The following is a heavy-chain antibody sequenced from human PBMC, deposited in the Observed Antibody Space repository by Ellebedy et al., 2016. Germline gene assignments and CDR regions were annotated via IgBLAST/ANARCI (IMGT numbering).Heavy chain of an antibody. J-gene: IGHJ3*02. D-gene: IGHD3-22*01. CDR3: ARGDVFCDSPSCYGARAFDI. CDR1: SGAFRGYY. V-gene: IGHV4-34*01. CDR2: INHSGTT. Sequence: SETLSLTXAVYSGAFRGYYWTWIRQPPGKGLEWIGEINHSGTTGYNPSLKSRVTISVDTSKNQFSLKLSSVNAADTARYYCARGDVFCDSPSCYGARAFDIWGQGTMVSVSS.